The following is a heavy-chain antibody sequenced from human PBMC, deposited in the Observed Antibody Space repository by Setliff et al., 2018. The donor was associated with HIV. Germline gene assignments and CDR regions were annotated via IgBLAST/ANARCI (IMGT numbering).Heavy chain of an antibody. Sequence: PSETLSLTCTVSHGSISSYYWTWLRQFPGKGLEWIGFIFYTGSTTYNPSLNSRVTISVDTSKNQFSLKVTSVTAADTAVYYCGRQVPVPGVAVTPIDYWGQGTLVTVSS. CDR3: GRQVPVPGVAVTPIDY. J-gene: IGHJ4*02. CDR2: IFYTGST. CDR1: HGSISSYY. V-gene: IGHV4-59*08. D-gene: IGHD3-22*01.